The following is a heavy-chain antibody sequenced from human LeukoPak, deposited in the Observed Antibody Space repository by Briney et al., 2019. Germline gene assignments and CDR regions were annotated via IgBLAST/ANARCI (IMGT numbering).Heavy chain of an antibody. CDR3: ARLGVRGEGYYYYMDV. J-gene: IGHJ6*03. CDR1: GYSISSGYY. Sequence: PSETLSLTCTVSGYSISSGYYWGWIRQPPGKGLEWIGSIYHSGSTYYNPSLKSRVTISVDTSKNQFSLKLSSVTAADTAVYYCARLGVRGEGYYYYMDVWGKGTTVTISS. V-gene: IGHV4-38-2*02. CDR2: IYHSGST. D-gene: IGHD3-10*01.